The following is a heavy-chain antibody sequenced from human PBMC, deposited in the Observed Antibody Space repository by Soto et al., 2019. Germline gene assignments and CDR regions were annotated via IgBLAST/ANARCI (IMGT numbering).Heavy chain of an antibody. Sequence: EVQLVESGGGLIQPGGSLRLSCAASGFTVSSNYMSWVRQAPGKGREWVSVIYSGGSTYYADSVKGRFTISRDNSKYTLYLQMNSLRAEDTAVYYCARHITMDPLLVYWGQGTLVTVSS. CDR2: IYSGGST. V-gene: IGHV3-53*01. CDR3: ARHITMDPLLVY. D-gene: IGHD3-10*01. CDR1: GFTVSSNY. J-gene: IGHJ4*02.